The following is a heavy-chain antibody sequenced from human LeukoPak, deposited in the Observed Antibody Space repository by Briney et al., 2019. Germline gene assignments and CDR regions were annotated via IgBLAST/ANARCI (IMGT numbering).Heavy chain of an antibody. Sequence: GGSLRLSCAASGFTFSSYGMHWVRQAPGKGLEWVAVIWYDGSNKYYADSAKGRFTISRDNSKNTLYLQMNSLRAEDTAVYYCARSGNYGDTDYFDYWGQGTLVTVSS. CDR3: ARSGNYGDTDYFDY. D-gene: IGHD4-17*01. CDR1: GFTFSSYG. V-gene: IGHV3-33*01. CDR2: IWYDGSNK. J-gene: IGHJ4*02.